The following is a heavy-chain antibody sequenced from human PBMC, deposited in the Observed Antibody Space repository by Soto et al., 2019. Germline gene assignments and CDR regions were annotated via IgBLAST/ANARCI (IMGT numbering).Heavy chain of an antibody. CDR1: GYTCTSYG. CDR3: ARDTSRGEYDY. D-gene: IGHD3-10*01. J-gene: IGHJ4*02. CDR2: INVYNGNT. V-gene: IGHV1-18*01. Sequence: ASVKVSCKTSGYTCTSYGISWVRQAPGQGLEWMGWINVYNGNTNYAQKLQGRVTMTTDTSTSTAYLDLRSLRSDDTAVYFCARDTSRGEYDYWGQGTLVTVSS.